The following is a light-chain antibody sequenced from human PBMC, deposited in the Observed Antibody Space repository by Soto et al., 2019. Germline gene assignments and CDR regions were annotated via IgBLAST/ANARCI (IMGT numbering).Light chain of an antibody. V-gene: IGLV2-14*01. J-gene: IGLJ1*01. CDR1: SSDVGGYNY. CDR3: SSYTSSSTPYV. CDR2: DVS. Sequence: QSVLTQPASVSGSPGQSITISCTGTSSDVGGYNYVSWYQQHPGKAPKLMIYDVSNRPSGVSNRFSGSKSGNTASLTISGLQAEDEADYYCSSYTSSSTPYVFGTGTKVP.